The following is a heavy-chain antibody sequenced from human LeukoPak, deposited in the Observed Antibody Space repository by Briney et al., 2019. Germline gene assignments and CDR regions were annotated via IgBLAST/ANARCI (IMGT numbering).Heavy chain of an antibody. Sequence: GGSLRLSCTASGFTFSDYAMNWIRQAPGKGLEWVSTISHSAHGIFYTDSVKGRFTISRDNSNNTVYLQMNSLRAEDTAVYYCARDGARYCSGGSCYKGDYWGQGTLVTVSS. J-gene: IGHJ4*02. CDR2: ISHSAHGI. CDR1: GFTFSDYA. D-gene: IGHD2-15*01. CDR3: ARDGARYCSGGSCYKGDY. V-gene: IGHV3-23*01.